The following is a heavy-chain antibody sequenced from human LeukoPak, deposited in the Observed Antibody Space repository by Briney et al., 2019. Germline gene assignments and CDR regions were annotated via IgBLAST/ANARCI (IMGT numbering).Heavy chain of an antibody. CDR3: AKDPLGGYQLLYFDY. CDR2: IDRGVGST. Sequence: GGSLRLSSAASGFTFSLYDMSWVRPAPGKGLECVSAIDRGVGSTYYADSVKGRFTISRDNSKNTLYLQMNSLRAEDTAVYYCAKDPLGGYQLLYFDYWGQGTLVTVSS. J-gene: IGHJ4*02. CDR1: GFTFSLYD. D-gene: IGHD2-2*01. V-gene: IGHV3-23*01.